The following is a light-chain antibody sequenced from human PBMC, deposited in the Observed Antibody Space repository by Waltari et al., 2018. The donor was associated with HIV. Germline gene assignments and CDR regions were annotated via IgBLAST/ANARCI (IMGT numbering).Light chain of an antibody. V-gene: IGLV2-8*01. CDR3: SSYGDSLRVL. J-gene: IGLJ3*02. Sequence: QSALTQPPSASGSLGQSVTISCTGSSSDIGAYDSVSWFQQHPRSAPNLLLYEVPRRPSTVSDRFSGSRSGSTAFLTVAGLQPDDEATYFCSSYGDSLRVLFGGGTNVTVL. CDR1: SSDIGAYDS. CDR2: EVP.